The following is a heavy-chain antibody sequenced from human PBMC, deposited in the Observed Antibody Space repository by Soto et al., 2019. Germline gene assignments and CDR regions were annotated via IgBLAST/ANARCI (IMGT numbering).Heavy chain of an antibody. CDR1: GGSFSGYY. D-gene: IGHD5-12*01. CDR2: INHSGST. J-gene: IGHJ6*03. CDR3: ARTSGSLPFYHYMDV. Sequence: SETLFLTCAVYGGSFSGYYWSWIRQPPGKGLEWIGEINHSGSTNYNPSLRSRVTISIDTSKNQLSLELSSVTVADTAVYFCARTSGSLPFYHYMDVWGKGTTVTVSS. V-gene: IGHV4-34*01.